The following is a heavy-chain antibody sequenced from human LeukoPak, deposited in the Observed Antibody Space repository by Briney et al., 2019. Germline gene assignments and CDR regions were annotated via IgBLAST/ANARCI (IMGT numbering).Heavy chain of an antibody. J-gene: IGHJ4*02. CDR3: ATDSPETAAFDY. Sequence: GGSLRLSCAASGFSLSTYSMNWVRQAPGKGLEWVSYIVGSSSTKYYADSVKGRFTISRDNAKNSLYLQMDSLRAEDTAVYYCATDSPETAAFDYWGQGTLVTVSS. V-gene: IGHV3-48*04. CDR1: GFSLSTYS. CDR2: IVGSSSTK. D-gene: IGHD1-1*01.